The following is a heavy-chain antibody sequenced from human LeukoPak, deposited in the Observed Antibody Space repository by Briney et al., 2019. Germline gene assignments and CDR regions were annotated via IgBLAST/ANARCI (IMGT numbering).Heavy chain of an antibody. Sequence: ASVKVSCKVSGYTLTEFSIHWVRQAPGKGLEWMGGFYTRDGETITAYKVHGRVTITEYTSTDTAYLELRRHRSKDTDMSEYARGAPVTKPYYFDYWGQGTLVTVSS. J-gene: IGHJ4*01. CDR3: ARGAPVTKPYYFDY. CDR2: FYTRDGET. D-gene: IGHD2-21*02. V-gene: IGHV1-24*01. CDR1: GYTLTEFS.